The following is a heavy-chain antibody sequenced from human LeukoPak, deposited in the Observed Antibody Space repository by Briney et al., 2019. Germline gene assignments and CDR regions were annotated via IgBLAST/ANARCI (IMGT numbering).Heavy chain of an antibody. V-gene: IGHV3-48*01. CDR2: ISSSSSTI. J-gene: IGHJ3*02. CDR3: ARDRNGLRWYSDAFDI. CDR1: RFTFSSYS. D-gene: IGHD4-23*01. Sequence: GGSLRLSCAASRFTFSSYSMNWVRQAPGKGLKWVSYISSSSSTIYYADSVKGRFTISRDNAKNSLYLQMNSLRAEDTAVYYCARDRNGLRWYSDAFDIWGQGTMVTVSS.